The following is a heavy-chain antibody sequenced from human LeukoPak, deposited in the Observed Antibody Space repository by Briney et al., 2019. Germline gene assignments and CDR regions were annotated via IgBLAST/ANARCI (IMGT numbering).Heavy chain of an antibody. CDR2: ISSSSSYI. D-gene: IGHD5-18*01. CDR3: ARGKRGYNFDY. J-gene: IGHJ4*02. Sequence: PGGSLRLSCAASGFTFSSDSMSWVRQAPGKGLEWVSSISSSSSYIYYADSVKGRFTISRDNAKNSLYLQMNSLRAEDTAVYYCARGKRGYNFDYWGQGTLVTVSS. V-gene: IGHV3-21*01. CDR1: GFTFSSDS.